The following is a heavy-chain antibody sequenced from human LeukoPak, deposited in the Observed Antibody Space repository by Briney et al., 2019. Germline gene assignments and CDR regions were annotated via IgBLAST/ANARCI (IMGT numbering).Heavy chain of an antibody. D-gene: IGHD1-26*01. CDR1: GYTFTGYY. CDR2: INPNSGGT. J-gene: IGHJ4*02. CDR3: ARAGSIVGATDLDY. V-gene: IGHV1-2*02. Sequence: ASVKVSCKASGYTFTGYYMHWVRQAPGQGLEWMGWINPNSGGTNYAQKFQGRVTMTRDTSINTAYMELSRLRSDDTAVYYCARAGSIVGATDLDYWGQGTLVTVSS.